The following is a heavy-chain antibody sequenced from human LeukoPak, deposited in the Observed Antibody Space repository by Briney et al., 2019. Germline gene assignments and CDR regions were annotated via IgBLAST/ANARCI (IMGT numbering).Heavy chain of an antibody. V-gene: IGHV4-38-2*01. CDR1: GHSISTGYY. CDR3: ASYYASGVSAYNYYGMDV. CDR2: MSHNRGT. D-gene: IGHD3-10*01. Sequence: SETLSLTCAVSGHSISTGYYWGWIRQPPGKGLEWIGSMSHNRGTYYNPSFKSRVTISMDTSKNQISLRLTSVTAADTAVYYCASYYASGVSAYNYYGMDVWGKGTTVTVSS. J-gene: IGHJ6*04.